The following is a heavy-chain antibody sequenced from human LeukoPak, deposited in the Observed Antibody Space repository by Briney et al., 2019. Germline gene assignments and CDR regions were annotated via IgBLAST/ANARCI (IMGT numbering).Heavy chain of an antibody. J-gene: IGHJ6*02. CDR1: GFTFSSYG. Sequence: PGGSLRLSCAASGFTFSSYGMHWVRQAPGKGLEWVAVIWYDGSNKYYADSAKGRFTISRDNSKNTLYLQMNSLRAEDTAVYYCARDYYGMDVWGQGTTVTVSS. CDR2: IWYDGSNK. V-gene: IGHV3-33*08. CDR3: ARDYYGMDV.